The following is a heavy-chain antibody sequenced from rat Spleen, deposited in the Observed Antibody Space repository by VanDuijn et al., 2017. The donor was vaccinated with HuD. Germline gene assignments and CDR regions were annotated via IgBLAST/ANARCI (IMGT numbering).Heavy chain of an antibody. D-gene: IGHD1-5*01. CDR2: IWGDGST. CDR1: GLSLTSNS. CDR3: AREGNIGTTTAYVMDA. J-gene: IGHJ4*01. V-gene: IGHV2-47*01. Sequence: QVQLKESGPGLVQPSQTLSLTCTVSGLSLTSNSVSWIRQPPGKGLEWMGVIWGDGSTAYNSALKSRLSISRDTSKSQVFLKMNSLQPEDTGTYYCAREGNIGTTTAYVMDAWGQGASVTVSS.